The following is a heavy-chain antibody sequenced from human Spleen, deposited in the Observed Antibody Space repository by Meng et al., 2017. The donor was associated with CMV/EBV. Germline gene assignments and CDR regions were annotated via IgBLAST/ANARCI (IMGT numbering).Heavy chain of an antibody. CDR1: GFPFSTYS. J-gene: IGHJ4*02. Sequence: SLKISCAASGFPFSTYSMNWVRQAPGKGLEWVSGMSWNSGSIGYADSVKGRFTISRDNAKNSLYLQMNSLRAEDTALNYCAKDISSSPLGPIDYWGQGTLVTVSS. CDR3: AKDISSSPLGPIDY. CDR2: MSWNSGSI. D-gene: IGHD6-6*01. V-gene: IGHV3-9*01.